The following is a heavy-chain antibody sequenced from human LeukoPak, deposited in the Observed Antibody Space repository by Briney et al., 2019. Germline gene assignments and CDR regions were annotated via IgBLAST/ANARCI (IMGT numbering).Heavy chain of an antibody. Sequence: PSETLSLTCTVSGDSIRSYYWSWIRQPPGKGLEWIGYIYYSGSTNYNPSLESRVTISLDTSKNHFSLKVSSVTAADTAVYYCASGNYDFWSGHPNWFDPWGQGTLVTVSS. J-gene: IGHJ5*02. CDR1: GDSIRSYY. D-gene: IGHD3-3*01. CDR3: ASGNYDFWSGHPNWFDP. CDR2: IYYSGST. V-gene: IGHV4-59*01.